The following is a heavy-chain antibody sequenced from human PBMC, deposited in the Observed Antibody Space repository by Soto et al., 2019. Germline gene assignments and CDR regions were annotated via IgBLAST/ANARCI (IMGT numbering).Heavy chain of an antibody. D-gene: IGHD2-2*02. Sequence: QVQLVQSGAEVKKPGSSVKVSCKASGGTFSSYAISWVRQAPGQGLEWMGGIIPIFGTANYAQKFQGRVTITADESTSTAYMELSILRSEDTAVYYCARVALGYCSSNSCYTEVGRNYYYYGMDVWGQGTTVTVSS. V-gene: IGHV1-69*01. CDR2: IIPIFGTA. CDR3: ARVALGYCSSNSCYTEVGRNYYYYGMDV. CDR1: GGTFSSYA. J-gene: IGHJ6*02.